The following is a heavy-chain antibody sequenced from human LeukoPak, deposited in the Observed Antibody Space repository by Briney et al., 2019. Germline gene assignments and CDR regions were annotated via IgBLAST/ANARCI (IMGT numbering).Heavy chain of an antibody. V-gene: IGHV3-73*01. CDR2: IRSKAKNYAT. D-gene: IGHD7-27*01. J-gene: IGHJ4*01. CDR3: TRPAILTGEDY. CDR1: GLTFSGSA. Sequence: GGSLRLSCTVSGLTFSGSAIHWVRQPSGKGLEWVGRIRSKAKNYATAYGASVEGRFTISRDDSKNTAYLQMNSLQTGDTAVYYCTRPAILTGEDYWGQGTVVTVSS.